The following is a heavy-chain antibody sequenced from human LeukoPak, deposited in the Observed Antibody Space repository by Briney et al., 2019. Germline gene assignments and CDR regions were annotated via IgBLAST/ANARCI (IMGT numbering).Heavy chain of an antibody. D-gene: IGHD4-23*01. CDR3: AKYAPPTTVVTRFFDS. CDR2: IGRYGGDI. V-gene: IGHV3-23*01. J-gene: IGHJ4*02. Sequence: GGSLRLSCAASGFTFSSYAMTWVRQAPGKGLEWVSVIGRYGGDIHYADSVEGRFTISRGNSKNTLYLQMNSLRVGDTAIYYCAKYAPPTTVVTRFFDSWGQGTLVTVSS. CDR1: GFTFSSYA.